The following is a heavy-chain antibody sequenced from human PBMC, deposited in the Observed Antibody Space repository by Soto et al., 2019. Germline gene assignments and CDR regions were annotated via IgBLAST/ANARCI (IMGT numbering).Heavy chain of an antibody. CDR2: ISAYNGNT. CDR1: GYTFTSYG. Sequence: GASVKVSCKASGYTFTSYGISWVRQAPGQGLEWMGWISAYNGNTNYAQKLQGRVTMTTDTSTSTAYMELRSLRSDDTAVYYCARDLIAVAGIEYYYYYYGMDVWGQGTTVTVSS. V-gene: IGHV1-18*01. D-gene: IGHD6-19*01. J-gene: IGHJ6*02. CDR3: ARDLIAVAGIEYYYYYYGMDV.